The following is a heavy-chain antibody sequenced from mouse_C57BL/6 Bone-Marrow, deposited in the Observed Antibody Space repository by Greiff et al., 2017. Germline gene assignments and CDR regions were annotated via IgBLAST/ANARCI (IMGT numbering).Heavy chain of an antibody. CDR2: ISSGSSTI. CDR3: ARPQLGRGYFDY. D-gene: IGHD4-1*02. J-gene: IGHJ2*01. V-gene: IGHV5-17*01. CDR1: GFTFSDYG. Sequence: DVHLVESGGGLVKPGGSLKLSCAASGFTFSDYGMHWVRQAPEKGLEWVAYISSGSSTIYYADTVKGRFTISRDNAKNTLFLQMTSLRSEDTAMYYCARPQLGRGYFDYWGQGTTLTVSS.